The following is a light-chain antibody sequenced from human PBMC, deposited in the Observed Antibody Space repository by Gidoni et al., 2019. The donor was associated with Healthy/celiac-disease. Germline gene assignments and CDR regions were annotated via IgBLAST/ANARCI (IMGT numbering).Light chain of an antibody. Sequence: DIQMTQSPSSLSASVGDRVTITCRARQSISSYLNWYQQKPGKATKLLIYAASSLQSGVPSRFSGSGSGTDFTLPISSLQPEDFATYYCQQSYSTSFGQXTKLEIK. V-gene: IGKV1-39*01. J-gene: IGKJ2*01. CDR2: AAS. CDR1: QSISSY. CDR3: QQSYSTS.